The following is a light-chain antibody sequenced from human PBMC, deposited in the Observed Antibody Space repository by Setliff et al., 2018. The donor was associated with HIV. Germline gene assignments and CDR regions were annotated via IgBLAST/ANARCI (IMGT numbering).Light chain of an antibody. CDR1: ISDVGTYNY. Sequence: QSALTQPPSASGSPGHSVTISCTGNISDVGTYNYVSWYQQHPGKAPKLMTYEVSKRPSGVPDRFSGSKSGNTASLTVSGLQPEDEADYYCSSYTGSTVIFGGGTKGTVL. V-gene: IGLV2-8*01. J-gene: IGLJ2*01. CDR2: EVS. CDR3: SSYTGSTVI.